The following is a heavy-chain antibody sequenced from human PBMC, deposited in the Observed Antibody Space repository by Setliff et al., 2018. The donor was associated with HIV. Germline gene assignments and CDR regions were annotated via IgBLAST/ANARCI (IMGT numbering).Heavy chain of an antibody. Sequence: ETLSLTCTVSGGSISSSSYYWGWIRQPPGKWLEWIGSIYYSGSTYYNPSLKSRVTISVDTLKKQLSRKLSSVIAADTAVYYCARVYHLLNPDYWGQGTLVTVSS. CDR1: GGSISSSSYY. CDR2: IYYSGST. D-gene: IGHD2-2*02. V-gene: IGHV4-39*07. CDR3: ARVYHLLNPDY. J-gene: IGHJ4*02.